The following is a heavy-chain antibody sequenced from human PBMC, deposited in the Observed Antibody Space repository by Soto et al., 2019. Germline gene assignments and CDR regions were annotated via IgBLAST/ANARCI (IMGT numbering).Heavy chain of an antibody. J-gene: IGHJ4*02. CDR1: GFTFSSYG. Sequence: QVQLVESGVGVVQPGRSLRLSCAAAGFTFSSYGMHWVRQEPGKGLEWVAVLSYDGSNKYYADSVKGRFTIYRDNSKNPLYLQMISLRAEETAVYYCVKETPLYSSGWYGSQDYLGQGTLVTVSS. CDR2: LSYDGSNK. CDR3: VKETPLYSSGWYGSQDY. V-gene: IGHV3-30*18. D-gene: IGHD6-19*01.